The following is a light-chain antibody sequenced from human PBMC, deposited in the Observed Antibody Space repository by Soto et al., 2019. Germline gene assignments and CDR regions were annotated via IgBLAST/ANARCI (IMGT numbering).Light chain of an antibody. V-gene: IGKV3-20*01. CDR2: DAS. CDR3: HQYGSSWWT. J-gene: IGKJ1*01. Sequence: EIVLTQSPGTLSLSPGERDTLSCRASQTIRKNFSACYQQKPCQAPRLLIHDASSRATGIPDRFSGSGSGTDFTLTISRLEPEDFALYYCHQYGSSWWTFGQGTKVEI. CDR1: QTIRKNF.